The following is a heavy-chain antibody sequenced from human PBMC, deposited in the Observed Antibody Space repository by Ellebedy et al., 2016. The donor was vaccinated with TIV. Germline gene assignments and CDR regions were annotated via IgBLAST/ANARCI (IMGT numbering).Heavy chain of an antibody. CDR1: GGSISSYY. Sequence: MPSETLSLTCTVSGGSISSYYWSWIRQPPGKGLEWIGYIYYSGSTNYNPSLKSRVTISVDTSKNQFSLKLSSVTAADTAVYYCARVGCSGGSCYGWFDPWGQGTLVTVSS. CDR2: IYYSGST. D-gene: IGHD2-15*01. CDR3: ARVGCSGGSCYGWFDP. J-gene: IGHJ5*02. V-gene: IGHV4-59*01.